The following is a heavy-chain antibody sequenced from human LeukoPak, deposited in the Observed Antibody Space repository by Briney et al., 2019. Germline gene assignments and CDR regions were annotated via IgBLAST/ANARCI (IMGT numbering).Heavy chain of an antibody. CDR1: GGSFSGYY. Sequence: PSETLSLTCAVYGGSFSGYYWSWIRQPPGKGLEWIGEINHSGSTNYNPSHKSRVTISVDTSKNQFSLKLSSVTAADTAVYYCARQGSKQDIVVVPAAPYFDYWGQGTLVTVSS. J-gene: IGHJ4*02. V-gene: IGHV4-34*01. CDR3: ARQGSKQDIVVVPAAPYFDY. CDR2: INHSGST. D-gene: IGHD2-2*01.